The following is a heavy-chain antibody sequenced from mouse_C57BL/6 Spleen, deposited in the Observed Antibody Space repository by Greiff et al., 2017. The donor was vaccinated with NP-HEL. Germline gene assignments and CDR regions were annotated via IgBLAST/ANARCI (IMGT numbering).Heavy chain of an antibody. D-gene: IGHD1-1*01. V-gene: IGHV10-1*01. Sequence: EVQRVESGGGLVQPKGSLKLSCAASGFSFNTYAMNWVRQAPGKGLEWVARIRSKSNNYATYYADSVKDRFTISRDDSESMLYLQMNNLKTEDTAMYYCVRSYYGSSYSYWYFDVWGTGTTVTVSS. CDR1: GFSFNTYA. CDR2: IRSKSNNYAT. J-gene: IGHJ1*03. CDR3: VRSYYGSSYSYWYFDV.